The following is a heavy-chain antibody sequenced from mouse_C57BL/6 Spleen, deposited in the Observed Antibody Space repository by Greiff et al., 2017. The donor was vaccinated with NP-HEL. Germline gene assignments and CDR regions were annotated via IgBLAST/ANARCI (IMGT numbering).Heavy chain of an antibody. CDR3: YRYGGYCWFAY. CDR1: GYTFTDYY. V-gene: IGHV1-77*01. Sequence: QVQLKESGAELVKPGASVKISCKASGYTFTDYYIHWVKQRPGQGLEWIGKIGPGSGSTYYTEKLKGKATLTADKSYSTAYMQLSSRKSEVYAVYCCYRYGGYCWFAYWGQGTLVTVSA. D-gene: IGHD3-1*01. CDR2: IGPGSGST. J-gene: IGHJ3*01.